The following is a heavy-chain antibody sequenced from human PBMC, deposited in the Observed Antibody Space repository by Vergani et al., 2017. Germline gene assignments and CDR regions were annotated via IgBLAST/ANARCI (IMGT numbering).Heavy chain of an antibody. Sequence: EVQLVQSGAEVKKPGESLKISCKGSGYSFTSYWIGWVRQMPGKGLEWMGIIYPGDSDTRYSPSFQGLITISADKSISTAYLQWGSLKASDTAMYYCARRPIAVAGTEWFDPWGEGTLVTVSA. CDR1: GYSFTSYW. D-gene: IGHD6-19*01. CDR2: IYPGDSDT. J-gene: IGHJ5*02. V-gene: IGHV5-51*01. CDR3: ARRPIAVAGTEWFDP.